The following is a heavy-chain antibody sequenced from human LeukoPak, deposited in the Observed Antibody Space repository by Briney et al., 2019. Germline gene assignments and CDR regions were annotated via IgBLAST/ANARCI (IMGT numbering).Heavy chain of an antibody. CDR3: AKDAGRRYSGLFDY. CDR2: ISWNSGSI. V-gene: IGHV3-9*03. J-gene: IGHJ4*02. CDR1: GFTFDDYA. D-gene: IGHD5-12*01. Sequence: GGSLRLSCAASGFTFDDYAMHWVRHAPGKGMEWVSGISWNSGSIVYADSVKGRFTISRENAKNSLYLQMNSLRAEDMALYYCAKDAGRRYSGLFDYWGQGTLVTVSS.